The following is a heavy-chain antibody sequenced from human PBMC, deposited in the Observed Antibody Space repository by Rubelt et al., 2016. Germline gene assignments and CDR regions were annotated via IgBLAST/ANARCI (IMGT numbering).Heavy chain of an antibody. J-gene: IGHJ4*02. V-gene: IGHV7-4-1*02. Sequence: QVQLVQSGAEVKKPGASVKVSCKASGYTFTSYAMNWVRQAPGQGLEWMGWINTNTGNPTYAQGFTGRFVFSLDTPVSTAYLQISSLKAEDTAVYYCARVIAAAGRDGNYFDYWGQGTLVTVSS. CDR2: INTNTGNP. CDR3: ARVIAAAGRDGNYFDY. D-gene: IGHD6-13*01. CDR1: GYTFTSYA.